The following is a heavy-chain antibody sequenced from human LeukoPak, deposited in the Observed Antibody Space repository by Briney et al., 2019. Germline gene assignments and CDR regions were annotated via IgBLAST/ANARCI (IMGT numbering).Heavy chain of an antibody. V-gene: IGHV3-23*01. D-gene: IGHD2-15*01. CDR1: GFTFDTYA. CDR3: AKQLFFDY. Sequence: PGGSLRLSCAAPGFTFDTYAMSWVRQAPGKGVEWVSGITAGGGGTYPADSVKSRFTISRDNSKNILYLQMNSLRAEDTAVYYCAKQLFFDYWGQGTLVTVSS. CDR2: ITAGGGGT. J-gene: IGHJ4*02.